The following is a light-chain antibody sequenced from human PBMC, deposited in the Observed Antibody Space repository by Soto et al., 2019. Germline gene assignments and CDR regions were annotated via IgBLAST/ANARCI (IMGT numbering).Light chain of an antibody. V-gene: IGKV3-20*01. CDR3: QQYRDSLGT. J-gene: IGKJ1*01. Sequence: EIVLTQSPGTLSLSPGERATLSCRASKSVISTYLAWYQQKPGQAPRLLIYGASIRATGITDRFSVSGSGTDLTLTISRLEPEDFAVYYCQQYRDSLGTFGQGTKVEIK. CDR2: GAS. CDR1: KSVISTY.